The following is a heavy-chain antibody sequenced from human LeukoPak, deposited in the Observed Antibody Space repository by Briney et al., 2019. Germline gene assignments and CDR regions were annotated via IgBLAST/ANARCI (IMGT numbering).Heavy chain of an antibody. CDR3: ARYTVTTSGDY. J-gene: IGHJ4*02. V-gene: IGHV3-30*01. CDR1: GFTFSSYA. CDR2: ISYDGSNK. D-gene: IGHD4-17*01. Sequence: GRSLRLSCAASGFTFSSYAMHWVRQAPGNGLEGVAVISYDGSNKYYADSVKGRFTISRDNSKNTLYLQMNSLRAEDTAVYYCARYTVTTSGDYWGQGTLVTVSS.